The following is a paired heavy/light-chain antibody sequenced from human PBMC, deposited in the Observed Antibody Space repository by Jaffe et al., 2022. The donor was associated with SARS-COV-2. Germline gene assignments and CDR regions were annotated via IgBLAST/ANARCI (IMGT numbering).Heavy chain of an antibody. CDR2: VDSDGSGT. J-gene: IGHJ4*02. CDR1: GFTFNNYW. V-gene: IGHV3-74*01. Sequence: EVQLVESGGGLVQPGGSLRLSCAASGFTFNNYWMHWVRQAPGKGLEWVSRVDSDGSGTSYADSVKGRFTMSRDNARNTLYLQVNSLRAEDTAVYYCTTVFEYWGQGALVTVSS. CDR3: TTVFEY.
Light chain of an antibody. J-gene: IGLJ3*02. CDR1: NNNVGNQG. V-gene: IGLV10-54*04. CDR2: RNN. Sequence: QAGLTQPPSVSKGLGQTATLTCTGNNNNVGNQGAAWLQQHQGHPPKSLSDRNNNRPSGISERFSASRSGNTASLTITGLQPEDEADYFCSAWDSSLNAGVFGGGTKLTVL. CDR3: SAWDSSLNAGV.